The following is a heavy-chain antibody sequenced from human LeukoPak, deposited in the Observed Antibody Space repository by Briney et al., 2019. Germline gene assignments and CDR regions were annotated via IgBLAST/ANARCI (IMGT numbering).Heavy chain of an antibody. CDR3: ARKNDYGDFHFDY. V-gene: IGHV3-7*04. CDR1: GFSFSSYW. J-gene: IGHJ4*02. D-gene: IGHD4-17*01. Sequence: TGGSLRLSCAASGFSFSSYWMSWVRQAPGKGLEWVANIKQDGSEKSYVDSVKGRFTISRDNAKNSLYLQMNSLRAEDTAVYYCARKNDYGDFHFDYWGQGTLVTVPS. CDR2: IKQDGSEK.